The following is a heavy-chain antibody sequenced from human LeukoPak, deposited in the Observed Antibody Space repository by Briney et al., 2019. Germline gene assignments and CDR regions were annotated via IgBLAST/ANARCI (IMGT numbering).Heavy chain of an antibody. CDR3: ASYNWNYPLDDY. D-gene: IGHD1-7*01. J-gene: IGHJ4*02. V-gene: IGHV3-7*01. CDR1: GFTFSSHW. Sequence: PGGSLRLSCAASGFTFSSHWMSWVRQAPGKGLEWVANIKQDGSEKYYVDSVKGRFTISRDNAKNSLYLQMNSLRAEDTAVYYCASYNWNYPLDDYWGQGTLVTVSS. CDR2: IKQDGSEK.